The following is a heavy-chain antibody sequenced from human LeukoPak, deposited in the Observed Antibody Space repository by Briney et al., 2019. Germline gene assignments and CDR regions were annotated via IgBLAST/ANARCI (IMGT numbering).Heavy chain of an antibody. Sequence: GASVKVSCKASGYTFTGYYMHWVRQAAGQGREWMGWINPNSGGTNYAQKFQGRVTMTRDTSISTAYMELSRLRSDDTAVYYCARVLREYYDSSGLNWFDPWGQGTLVTVSS. V-gene: IGHV1-2*02. CDR1: GYTFTGYY. D-gene: IGHD3-22*01. CDR2: INPNSGGT. CDR3: ARVLREYYDSSGLNWFDP. J-gene: IGHJ5*02.